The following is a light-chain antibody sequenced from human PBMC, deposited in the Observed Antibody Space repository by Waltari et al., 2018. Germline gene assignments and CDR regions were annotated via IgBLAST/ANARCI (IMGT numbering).Light chain of an antibody. CDR3: QQRSNWPLT. Sequence: EIVLTQSPATLSLSPGERATLPCRASHSIANYLAWYQQRPGQAPRLLLYDTSNRATGIPARFSGSGYETDFTLTISSLEPEDFGVYYCQQRSNWPLTFGGGTKVEIK. CDR1: HSIANY. J-gene: IGKJ4*01. V-gene: IGKV3-11*01. CDR2: DTS.